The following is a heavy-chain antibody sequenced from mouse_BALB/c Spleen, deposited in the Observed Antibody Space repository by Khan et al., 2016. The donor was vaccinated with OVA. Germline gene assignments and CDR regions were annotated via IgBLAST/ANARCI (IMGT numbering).Heavy chain of an antibody. Sequence: EVELVESGGDLVKPGGSLKLSCSASGFTFSTFAMSWVRQTPEKSLEWVATISSGGDYIYYPDSVKGRFTISRDNAKNTLYLQMSSLRSEDTAMYYCARHNYGLFAYWGQGTLVTGSA. V-gene: IGHV5-9-3*01. D-gene: IGHD1-1*01. CDR3: ARHNYGLFAY. J-gene: IGHJ3*01. CDR2: ISSGGDYI. CDR1: GFTFSTFA.